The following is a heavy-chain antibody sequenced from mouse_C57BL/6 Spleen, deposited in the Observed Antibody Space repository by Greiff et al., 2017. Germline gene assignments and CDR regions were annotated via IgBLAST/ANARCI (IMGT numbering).Heavy chain of an antibody. D-gene: IGHD6-1*01. CDR2: ISSGSSAI. V-gene: IGHV5-17*01. J-gene: IGHJ3*01. Sequence: EVTLVESGGGLVKPGGSLKLSCAASGFTFSDYGMHWVRQAPEKGLEWVAYISSGSSAIYYAATVKGRFTISRGNAKNTLFLQMTSLRSEDTAMYYCAGNNLQPFAYWSGGTLVTVTA. CDR1: GFTFSDYG. CDR3: AGNNLQPFAY.